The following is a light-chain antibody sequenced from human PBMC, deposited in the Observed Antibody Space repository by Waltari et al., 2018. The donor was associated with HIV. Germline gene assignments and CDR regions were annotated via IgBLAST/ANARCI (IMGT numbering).Light chain of an antibody. CDR1: RPVFTD. CDR2: GAF. J-gene: IGKJ2*01. Sequence: DIQMTQSPSSLSASVGDRVTISCRASRPVFTDLNWYQQKHGEAPKVLISGAFNLRNGVPPRCVGSGSGTGFTLVINGLQPEDFAIYFCQQSYNSPYTFGQGTKLEIK. CDR3: QQSYNSPYT. V-gene: IGKV1-39*01.